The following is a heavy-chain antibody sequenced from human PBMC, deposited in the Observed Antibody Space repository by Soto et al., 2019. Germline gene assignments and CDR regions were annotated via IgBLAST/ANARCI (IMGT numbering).Heavy chain of an antibody. CDR1: GGSISSGGYS. Sequence: PSETLSLTCAVSGGSISSGGYSWSWIRQPPGKGLEWIGYIYHSGSTNYNPSLKSRVTISVDTSKNQISLKLNSVTAADTAVYYCARDQGIAVAVFDYWGQGTLVTVS. CDR3: ARDQGIAVAVFDY. J-gene: IGHJ4*02. V-gene: IGHV4-61*08. CDR2: IYHSGST. D-gene: IGHD6-19*01.